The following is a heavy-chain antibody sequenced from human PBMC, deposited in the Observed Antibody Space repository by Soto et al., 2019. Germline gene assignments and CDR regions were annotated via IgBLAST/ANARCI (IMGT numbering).Heavy chain of an antibody. Sequence: PGGSLRLSCAASGFTFSSYAMSWVRQAPGKGLEWVSAISGSGGSTYYADSVKGRFTISRDNSKNTLYLQMNSLRAEDTAVYYCAKGAGGVVPAFSDAFDIWGQGTMVTVSS. CDR1: GFTFSSYA. CDR3: AKGAGGVVPAFSDAFDI. D-gene: IGHD2-2*01. J-gene: IGHJ3*02. V-gene: IGHV3-23*01. CDR2: ISGSGGST.